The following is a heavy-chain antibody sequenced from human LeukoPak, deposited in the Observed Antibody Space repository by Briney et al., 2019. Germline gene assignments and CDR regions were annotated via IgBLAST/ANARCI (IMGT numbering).Heavy chain of an antibody. V-gene: IGHV1-18*01. CDR2: ISAYNGNT. CDR1: GYTFTSYG. J-gene: IGHJ4*02. Sequence: GASVKVSCKASGYTFTSYGISWVRQAPGQGLEWMGWISAYNGNTNYAQKLQGRVTMTTDTSTSTAYMELRSLRSDDTAVYYCARADCSGGSCYSLGPHFDYWGQGTLVTVSS. CDR3: ARADCSGGSCYSLGPHFDY. D-gene: IGHD2-15*01.